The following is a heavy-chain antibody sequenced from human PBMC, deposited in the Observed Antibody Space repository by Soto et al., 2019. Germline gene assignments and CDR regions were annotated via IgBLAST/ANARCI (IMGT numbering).Heavy chain of an antibody. J-gene: IGHJ5*02. CDR1: GYTFTSYG. CDR2: ISAYNGNT. CDR3: ARERHYFNWFDP. V-gene: IGHV1-18*01. Sequence: ASVKVSCKASGYTFTSYGISWVRQAPGQGLEWMGWISAYNGNTNYAQKLQGRVTMTTDTPTSTAYMELRSLRSDDTAVYYCARERHYFNWFDPWGQGTLVTVSS. D-gene: IGHD3-10*01.